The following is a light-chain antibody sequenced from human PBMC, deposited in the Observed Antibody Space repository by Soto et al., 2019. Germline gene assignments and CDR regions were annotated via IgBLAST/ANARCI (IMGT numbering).Light chain of an antibody. CDR2: DAS. J-gene: IGKJ1*01. Sequence: DIQMTQSPSTLAASVGDRVTITCRASQNIRSRLAWFQQKPGKAPKLLIYDASSLESGVPSRFSGSGSGTEFTLTISSLQPDDFATYYCQQYNSYWTFGQGTKVDIK. CDR3: QQYNSYWT. CDR1: QNIRSR. V-gene: IGKV1-5*01.